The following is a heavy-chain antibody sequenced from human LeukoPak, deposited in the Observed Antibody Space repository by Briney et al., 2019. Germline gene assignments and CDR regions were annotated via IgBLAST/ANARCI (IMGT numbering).Heavy chain of an antibody. CDR2: ISGSGGST. CDR1: GFTFSSYG. D-gene: IGHD5-24*01. Sequence: PGGSLRLSCAASGFTFSSYGMSWVRQAPGKGLEWVSAISGSGGSTYYADSVKGRFTISRDNSKNTLYLQMNSLRAEDTAVYYCAKGPSKRDGYNYVDYWGQGTLVTVSS. CDR3: AKGPSKRDGYNYVDY. J-gene: IGHJ4*02. V-gene: IGHV3-23*01.